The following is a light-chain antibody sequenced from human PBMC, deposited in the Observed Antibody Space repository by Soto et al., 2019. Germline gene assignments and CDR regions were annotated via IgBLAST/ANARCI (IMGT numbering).Light chain of an antibody. J-gene: IGLJ3*02. CDR2: EVS. V-gene: IGLV2-14*01. CDR1: SSDVGNYNY. CDR3: SSYTSSDALV. Sequence: QSVLTQPASVSGSPGQSITISCTGTSSDVGNYNYVSWYQQHPGKAPKLMIYEVSNRPSGVSNRFSGSKSGNTASLVISGLQAEDEADYYCSSYTSSDALVFGGGTKVTVL.